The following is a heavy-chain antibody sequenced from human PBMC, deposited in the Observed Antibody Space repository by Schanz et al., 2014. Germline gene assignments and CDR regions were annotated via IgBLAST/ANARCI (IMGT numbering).Heavy chain of an antibody. CDR3: AKEWSPSF. CDR2: IRYDVINK. J-gene: IGHJ4*02. V-gene: IGHV3-30*02. CDR1: GFTFSTTG. Sequence: QVRLVESGGGVVQPGGSLRLSCAASGFTFSTTGMHWVRQAPGKGLVWVTYIRYDVINKYYADSVKGRFTVSRDNAKSTLFLQMDSLRPEDTAIYYCAKEWSPSFWGQGTLVTVSS. D-gene: IGHD1-26*01.